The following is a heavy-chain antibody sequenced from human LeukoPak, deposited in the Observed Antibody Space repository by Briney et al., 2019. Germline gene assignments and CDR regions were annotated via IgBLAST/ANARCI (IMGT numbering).Heavy chain of an antibody. Sequence: SETLSLTCAVSGYSISSGYYWGWIRQPPGKGLEWIATISYSGSTYYNPSVKSRVTISRDMSKNQFSLSLNSVTAADTAVYYCVRVKSGSISDSWGQGTLVTVSS. CDR3: VRVKSGSISDS. D-gene: IGHD1-26*01. CDR1: GYSISSGYY. V-gene: IGHV4-38-2*01. CDR2: ISYSGST. J-gene: IGHJ4*02.